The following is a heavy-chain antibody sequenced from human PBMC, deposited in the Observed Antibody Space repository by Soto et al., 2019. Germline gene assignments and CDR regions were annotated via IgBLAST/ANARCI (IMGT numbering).Heavy chain of an antibody. J-gene: IGHJ6*02. V-gene: IGHV3-33*01. D-gene: IGHD2-15*01. CDR1: GFTFSSYG. Sequence: SGGSLRLSXAASGFTFSSYGMHWVRQAPGKGLEWVAVIWYDGSNKYYADSVKGRFTISRDNSKNTLYLQMNSLRAEDTAVYYCARDQVVVAATHYYYYGMDVWGQGTTVTVSS. CDR3: ARDQVVVAATHYYYYGMDV. CDR2: IWYDGSNK.